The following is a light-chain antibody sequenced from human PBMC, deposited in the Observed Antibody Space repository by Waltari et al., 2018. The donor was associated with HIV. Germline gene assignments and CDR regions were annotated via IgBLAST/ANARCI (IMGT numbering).Light chain of an antibody. CDR3: QQYNNWPPQYT. J-gene: IGKJ2*01. V-gene: IGKV3D-15*01. CDR1: QSISSN. CDR2: GAS. Sequence: SQSISSNLAWYQQKTGQAPRLLIHGASTRATGIPARFSGSGSGTEFTLTISSLQSEDFAVYYCQQYNNWPPQYTFGQGTKLEIK.